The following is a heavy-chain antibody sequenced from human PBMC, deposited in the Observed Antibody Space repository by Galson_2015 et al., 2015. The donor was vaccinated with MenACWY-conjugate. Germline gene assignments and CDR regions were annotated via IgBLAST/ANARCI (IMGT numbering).Heavy chain of an antibody. CDR3: AKDKNYGDFGDFDY. D-gene: IGHD4-17*01. V-gene: IGHV3-23*01. CDR1: GFTFNNSA. J-gene: IGHJ4*02. CDR2: ISGSGGDT. Sequence: SLRLSCAASGFTFNNSAMNWVRQAPGEGLEWVSTISGSGGDTYYADSVKARFTISRDNSKNTLNLQMNSLRGEDTALYYCAKDKNYGDFGDFDYWGQGALVTVSS.